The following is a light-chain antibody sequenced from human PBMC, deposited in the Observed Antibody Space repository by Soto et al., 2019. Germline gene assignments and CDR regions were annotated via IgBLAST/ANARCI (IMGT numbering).Light chain of an antibody. J-gene: IGKJ2*01. CDR1: QSVSSSY. Sequence: EIVLTQSPGTLSLSPGERATLSCRASQSVSSSYLAWYQQKPGQAPRLLISGASSRATGIPDRFSGSGSGTDFTLTISRLEPEDFAVYYRQQYGSSPGTFGQGTKLEIK. CDR3: QQYGSSPGT. V-gene: IGKV3-20*01. CDR2: GAS.